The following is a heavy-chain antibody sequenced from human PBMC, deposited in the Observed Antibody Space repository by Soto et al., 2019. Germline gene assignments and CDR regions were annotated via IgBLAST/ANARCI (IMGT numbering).Heavy chain of an antibody. J-gene: IGHJ4*02. D-gene: IGHD2-2*01. CDR2: IYYSGST. CDR1: GGSISSYY. V-gene: IGHV4-59*01. CDR3: ARTLGYCSSTSCYSFDY. Sequence: SETLSLTCTVSGGSISSYYWSWIRQPPGKGLEWIGYIYYSGSTNYNPSLKSRVTISVDTSKNQFSLKLSSVTAADTTVYYCARTLGYCSSTSCYSFDYWGQGTLVTVSS.